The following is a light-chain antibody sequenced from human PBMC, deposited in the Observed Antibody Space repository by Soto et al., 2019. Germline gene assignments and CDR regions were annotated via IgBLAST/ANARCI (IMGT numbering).Light chain of an antibody. J-gene: IGKJ1*01. CDR2: GAS. CDR1: QSVSSSY. V-gene: IGKV3-20*01. CDR3: QQYFT. Sequence: EIVLTQSPGTLSLSPGERATLSCRASQSVSSSYLAWYQQKPGQAPRLLIYGASSSATGIPDRFSGSGSGTDFTLTISRLEPEDFAVYYCQQYFTFGQGTKVDIK.